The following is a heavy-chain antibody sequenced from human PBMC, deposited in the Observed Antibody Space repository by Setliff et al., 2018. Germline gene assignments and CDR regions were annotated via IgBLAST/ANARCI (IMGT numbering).Heavy chain of an antibody. V-gene: IGHV3-7*01. D-gene: IGHD6-13*01. CDR3: AKVKKQLIRGSGLDY. J-gene: IGHJ4*02. Sequence: GGSLRLSCAASGFTFSSLWMAWVRQAPGKGLEWVANINQRGSAQFYVESVKGRFTISRDNSKNTLYLQMNSLSTDDTAVYYCAKVKKQLIRGSGLDYWGQGTLVTVSS. CDR2: INQRGSAQ. CDR1: GFTFSSLW.